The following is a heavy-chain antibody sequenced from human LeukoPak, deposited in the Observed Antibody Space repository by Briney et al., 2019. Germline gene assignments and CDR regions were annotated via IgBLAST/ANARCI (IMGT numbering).Heavy chain of an antibody. V-gene: IGHV4-34*01. Sequence: SETLSLTCAVYGGSFSGYYWSWIRQSPGKGLEWIGEISHSGITNHNLSLKSRVTISVDTSKNQFSLNLRSVTAADTAVYYCARGRGAEAGTGYWGQGTLVTVSS. D-gene: IGHD6-13*01. CDR2: ISHSGIT. CDR1: GGSFSGYY. J-gene: IGHJ4*02. CDR3: ARGRGAEAGTGY.